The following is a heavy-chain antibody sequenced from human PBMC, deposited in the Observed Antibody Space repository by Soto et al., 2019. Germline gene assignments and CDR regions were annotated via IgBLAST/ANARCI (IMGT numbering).Heavy chain of an antibody. Sequence: QVQLQETGPGLVKPSQTLSLTCAVSGGSISSGGYHWSWIRQHPGKGLEFIAYIYYGGGTYYNPSLKCRVTISSDTSKNQFSLKLTSVTDADTAVYYCARIVAMSGLGWFDPWGQGTLVTVSS. D-gene: IGHD5-12*01. J-gene: IGHJ5*02. CDR1: GGSISSGGYH. CDR3: ARIVAMSGLGWFDP. CDR2: IYYGGGT. V-gene: IGHV4-31*11.